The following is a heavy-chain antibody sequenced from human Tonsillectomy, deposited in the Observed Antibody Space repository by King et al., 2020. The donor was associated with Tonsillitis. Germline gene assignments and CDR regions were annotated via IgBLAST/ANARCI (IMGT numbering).Heavy chain of an antibody. CDR3: AKAGEISIFGVHKNWFDP. CDR2: ISCDGSNE. CDR1: GFTFSSYG. Sequence: VQLVESGGGVVQPGRSLRLSCAASGFTFSSYGMHWVRQAPGKGLEWVAFISCDGSNEYYADSVNGRFTISRDNSKITLYLQMNSLRPEDTAVYYCAKAGEISIFGVHKNWFDPWGQGTLVTVSS. V-gene: IGHV3-30*18. J-gene: IGHJ5*02. D-gene: IGHD3-3*01.